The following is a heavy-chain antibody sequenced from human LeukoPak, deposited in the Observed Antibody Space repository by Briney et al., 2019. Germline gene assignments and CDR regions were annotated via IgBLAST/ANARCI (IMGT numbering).Heavy chain of an antibody. CDR1: GFTFSSYA. J-gene: IGHJ4*02. Sequence: SGGSLRLSCAASGFTFSSYAMSWVRQAPGKGLEWVSAISGSGGSTYYADSVKGRFTISRDNSKNTLYLQMNSLRAEDTAVYYCAKGMEYYYDSSGYYYGFEYFDYWGQGTLVTVSS. CDR2: ISGSGGST. D-gene: IGHD3-22*01. CDR3: AKGMEYYYDSSGYYYGFEYFDY. V-gene: IGHV3-23*01.